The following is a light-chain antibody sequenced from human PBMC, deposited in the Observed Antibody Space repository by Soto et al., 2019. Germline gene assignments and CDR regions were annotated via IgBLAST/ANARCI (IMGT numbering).Light chain of an antibody. J-gene: IGKJ5*01. V-gene: IGKV3-11*01. CDR2: DAS. Sequence: EMVMTQSPATLSVSPGERATLSCRASQSVSSNHLAWYQQKPGQAPRLLIYDASNRATGIPARFSASGSETDFTLTISSLEPEDFAVYYCQQRSSRPREISFGQGTRLEIK. CDR3: QQRSSRPREIS. CDR1: QSVSSN.